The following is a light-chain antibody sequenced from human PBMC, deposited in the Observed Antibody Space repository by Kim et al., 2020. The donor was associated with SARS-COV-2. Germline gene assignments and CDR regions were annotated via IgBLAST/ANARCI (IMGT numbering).Light chain of an antibody. CDR3: CSYAGNYIWV. CDR1: SSDVGGYKF. J-gene: IGLJ3*02. V-gene: IGLV2-11*01. CDR2: DVS. Sequence: GQSVPISCTGTSSDVGGYKFVSWYQQHPGKAPKLMIYDVSERPSGVPDRFSGSKSGNTASLTISGLQPEDEADYYCCSYAGNYIWVFGGGTQLTVL.